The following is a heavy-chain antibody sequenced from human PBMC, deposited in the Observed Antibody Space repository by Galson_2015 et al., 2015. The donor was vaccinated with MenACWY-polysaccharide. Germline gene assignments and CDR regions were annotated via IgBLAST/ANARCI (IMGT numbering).Heavy chain of an antibody. D-gene: IGHD6-13*01. CDR3: AKDRTAAASDGDY. J-gene: IGHJ4*02. CDR2: IRYDGRDK. Sequence: SLRLSCAASGFTFSSYGMHWVRQAPGKGLKWVAFIRYDGRDKYYADSVKGRFTLSRDNSKNTLYLQMDSLRAEDTAVYYCAKDRTAAASDGDYWGQGILVTVSS. V-gene: IGHV3-30*02. CDR1: GFTFSSYG.